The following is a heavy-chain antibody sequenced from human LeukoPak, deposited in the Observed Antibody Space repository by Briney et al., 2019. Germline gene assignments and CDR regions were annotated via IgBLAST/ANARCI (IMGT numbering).Heavy chain of an antibody. Sequence: GGSLRLSCAASGFTFSTYGMHWVRQAPGKGLEWVSGITGSATSTYYSDSVKGRFTISRDNAKNSLYLQMNSLRAEDTAVYYCARGMATIDGYYYYMDVWGKGTTVTVSS. CDR2: ITGSATST. CDR1: GFTFSTYG. CDR3: ARGMATIDGYYYYMDV. D-gene: IGHD5-24*01. J-gene: IGHJ6*03. V-gene: IGHV3-23*01.